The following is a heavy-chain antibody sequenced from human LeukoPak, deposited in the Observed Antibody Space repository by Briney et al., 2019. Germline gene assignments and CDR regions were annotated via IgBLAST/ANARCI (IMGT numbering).Heavy chain of an antibody. D-gene: IGHD6-6*01. CDR3: ATVASYSSSTTFDP. J-gene: IGHJ5*02. V-gene: IGHV1-24*01. CDR1: GYTLTELS. Sequence: ASVKVSCKVSGYTLTELSMHWVRQAPGKGLEWMGGFDPEDGETIYAQKFQGRVTMTEDTSTDTAYMVLSSLRSEDTAVYYCATVASYSSSTTFDPWGQGTLVTVSS. CDR2: FDPEDGET.